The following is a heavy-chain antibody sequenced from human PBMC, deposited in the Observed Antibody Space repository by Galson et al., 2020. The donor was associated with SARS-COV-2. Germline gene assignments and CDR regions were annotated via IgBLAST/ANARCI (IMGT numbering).Heavy chain of an antibody. J-gene: IGHJ4*02. Sequence: ASETLSLTCTVSGGSISSGDYYWRWIRQPPGKGLEWIGYIYYSGSTYYNPSLKSRVTISVDTSKNQFSLKLSSVTAADTAVYYCARAYDSSGYYPDYWGQGTLVTVSS. CDR1: GGSISSGDYY. CDR3: ARAYDSSGYYPDY. CDR2: IYYSGST. V-gene: IGHV4-30-4*01. D-gene: IGHD3-22*01.